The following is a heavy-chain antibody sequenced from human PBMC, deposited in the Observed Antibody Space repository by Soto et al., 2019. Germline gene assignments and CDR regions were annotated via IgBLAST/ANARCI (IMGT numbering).Heavy chain of an antibody. V-gene: IGHV1-69*01. J-gene: IGHJ6*02. CDR1: GGTFSSYA. Sequence: QVQLVQSGAEVKKPGSSVKVSCKASGGTFSSYAISWVRQAPGQGLEWMGGIIPIFGTANYAQKFQGRVTITADESTSTAYMELSSLRSEDTAVYCCARWTYYYGSGSYRNYGMDVWGQGTTVTVSS. CDR3: ARWTYYYGSGSYRNYGMDV. D-gene: IGHD3-10*01. CDR2: IIPIFGTA.